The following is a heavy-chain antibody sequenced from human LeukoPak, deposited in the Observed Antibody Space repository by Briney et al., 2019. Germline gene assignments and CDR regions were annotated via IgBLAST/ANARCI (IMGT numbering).Heavy chain of an antibody. Sequence: GGSLRLSCAASGFTFSSYAMSWVRQAPGKGLEWVSAINGSGGSTYYADSVKGRFTISRDNSKNTLYLQMNSLRAEDTAVYYCARGYFDSRGYSNPFDYWGQGTLVTVSS. CDR1: GFTFSSYA. V-gene: IGHV3-23*01. CDR2: INGSGGST. J-gene: IGHJ4*02. D-gene: IGHD3-22*01. CDR3: ARGYFDSRGYSNPFDY.